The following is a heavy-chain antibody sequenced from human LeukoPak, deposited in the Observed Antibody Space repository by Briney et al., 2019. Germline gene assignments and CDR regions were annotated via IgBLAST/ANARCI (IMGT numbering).Heavy chain of an antibody. CDR3: ARVIGLWFGEDGLGYFDY. Sequence: GASVKVSCKASGYTFTSYYMHWVRQAPGQGLEWMGIINPSGGSTSYAQKFQGRVTMTRDTSTSTVYMELSSLRSEDTAVYYCARVIGLWFGEDGLGYFDYWGQGTLVTVSS. V-gene: IGHV1-46*01. D-gene: IGHD3-10*01. J-gene: IGHJ4*02. CDR1: GYTFTSYY. CDR2: INPSGGST.